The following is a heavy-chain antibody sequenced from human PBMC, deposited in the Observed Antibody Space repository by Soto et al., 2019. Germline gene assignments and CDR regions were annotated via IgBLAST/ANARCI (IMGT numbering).Heavy chain of an antibody. J-gene: IGHJ5*01. V-gene: IGHV3-15*01. Sequence: VGSLRLSCAASGFNFNNAWMSWVRQTPARGLEWVGRSKSKGESGTTDYAAPVEGRFTVSRDDSKETLYLEMNNLKIEDTAVYFCVTEGMFCSSYGCYNWFNSWGQRTLVTVSS. CDR1: GFNFNNAW. CDR3: VTEGMFCSSYGCYNWFNS. D-gene: IGHD2-2*01. CDR2: SKSKGESGTT.